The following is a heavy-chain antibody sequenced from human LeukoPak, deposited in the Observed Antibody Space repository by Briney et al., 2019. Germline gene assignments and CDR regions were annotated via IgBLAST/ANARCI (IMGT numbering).Heavy chain of an antibody. V-gene: IGHV3-64*01. J-gene: IGHJ4*02. CDR3: ARPLFRGVWGTYFDY. Sequence: GGSLRLSCAASGFTFINYALHWVRQAPGKGLEHVSAISSDGDSTYYATSVKGSFTISRDNSKNTLDLQMGSLRAEDMAVYYCARPLFRGVWGTYFDYWGQGTLVTVSS. D-gene: IGHD3-16*01. CDR2: ISSDGDST. CDR1: GFTFINYA.